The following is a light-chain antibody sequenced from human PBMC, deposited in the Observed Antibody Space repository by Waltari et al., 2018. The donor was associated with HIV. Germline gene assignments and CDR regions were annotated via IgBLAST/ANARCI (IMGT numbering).Light chain of an antibody. Sequence: EIVLTQSPGPLSLSPGERATLSCRASQSVSSSYLAWYQQKPGQAPRLLIYGASSRATGIPDRFSGSGSGTDFTLTISRLEPEDFAVYYCQQYGSSPPVTFGPGTKVDIK. CDR3: QQYGSSPPVT. CDR1: QSVSSSY. CDR2: GAS. J-gene: IGKJ3*01. V-gene: IGKV3-20*01.